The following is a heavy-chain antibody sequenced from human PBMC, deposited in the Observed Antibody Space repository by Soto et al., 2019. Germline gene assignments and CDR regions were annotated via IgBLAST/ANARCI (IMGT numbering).Heavy chain of an antibody. CDR1: GGSISSGGYY. J-gene: IGHJ4*02. Sequence: PSETLSLTCTVSGGSISSGGYYWSWILEHPGTGLEWIGYIYYSGSSYYNPSLKSRVTISVDTSKNQSSLKLSSVTAADTAVYYCARVPNCGGDCYPSPIDYGGQGTLVTVSS. V-gene: IGHV4-31*03. CDR3: ARVPNCGGDCYPSPIDY. CDR2: IYYSGSS. D-gene: IGHD2-21*02.